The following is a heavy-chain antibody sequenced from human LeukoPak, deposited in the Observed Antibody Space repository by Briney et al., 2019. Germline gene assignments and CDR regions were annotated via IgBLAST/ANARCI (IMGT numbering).Heavy chain of an antibody. CDR3: ARVPDLYSSSWYGWFDP. J-gene: IGHJ5*02. D-gene: IGHD6-13*01. CDR2: IYYSGST. V-gene: IGHV4-31*03. Sequence: SETLSLTCTVSGGSISSSSYYWGWIRQPPGKGLEWIGYIYYSGSTYYNPSLKSRVTISVDTSKNQFSLRLSSVTAADTAVYYCARVPDLYSSSWYGWFDPWGQGTLVTVSS. CDR1: GGSISSSSYY.